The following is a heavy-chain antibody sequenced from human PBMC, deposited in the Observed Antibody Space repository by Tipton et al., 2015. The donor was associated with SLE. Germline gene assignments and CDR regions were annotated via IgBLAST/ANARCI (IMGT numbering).Heavy chain of an antibody. J-gene: IGHJ6*02. Sequence: QLVQSGPEVKKPGASVKVSCKVSGDSFIRYGISWVRQAPGQGLEWMGWISGQNGHSNYAQRFQGRVTMTTDASTRTAYMDLRSLRSDDTAVYYSARTSEDAYAMFVWGQGTTVTASS. CDR2: ISGQNGHS. V-gene: IGHV1-18*01. CDR1: GDSFIRYG. CDR3: ARTSEDAYAMFV. D-gene: IGHD2-8*01.